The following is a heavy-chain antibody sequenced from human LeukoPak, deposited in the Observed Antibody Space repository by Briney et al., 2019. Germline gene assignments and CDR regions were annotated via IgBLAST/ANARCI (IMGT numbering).Heavy chain of an antibody. Sequence: GGSLRLSCAASGFTFSDYYMSWIRQAPGKELEWVANIKQDGSEKYYVDSVKGRFTISRDNAKNSLYLQMNSLRAEDTAVYYCARDPPPLDYWGQGTLVTVSS. CDR2: IKQDGSEK. CDR3: ARDPPPLDY. CDR1: GFTFSDYY. J-gene: IGHJ4*02. V-gene: IGHV3-7*01.